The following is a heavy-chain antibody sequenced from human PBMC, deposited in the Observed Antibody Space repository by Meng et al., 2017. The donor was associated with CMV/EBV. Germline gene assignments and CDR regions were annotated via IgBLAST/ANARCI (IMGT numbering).Heavy chain of an antibody. CDR1: GYTFTSYY. CDR3: EATGYSSSEYGMDV. Sequence: ASVKVSCKASGYTFTSYYMHWVRQAPGQGLEWMGIINPSGGSTSYAQKFQGRVTMTRDTSISTAYMELSRLRSDDTAVYYCEATGYSSSEYGMDVWGQGTTVTVSS. CDR2: INPSGGST. J-gene: IGHJ6*02. D-gene: IGHD6-13*01. V-gene: IGHV1-46*01.